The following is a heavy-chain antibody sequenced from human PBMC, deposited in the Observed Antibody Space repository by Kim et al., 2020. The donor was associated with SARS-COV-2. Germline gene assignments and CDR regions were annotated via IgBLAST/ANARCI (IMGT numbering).Heavy chain of an antibody. J-gene: IGHJ6*02. D-gene: IGHD3-9*01. CDR1: GFIFRSFA. CDR2: ISDSGGST. Sequence: GGSLRLSCAASGFIFRSFAMSWVRQAPGKGLEWVSVISDSGGSTYYAESVKGRFTISRDNSKNTLFLQMNSLRAEDTAVYYCAKDLFNYDILTDYYNTYYVYGMDAWGQGTTVTVSS. CDR3: AKDLFNYDILTDYYNTYYVYGMDA. V-gene: IGHV3-23*01.